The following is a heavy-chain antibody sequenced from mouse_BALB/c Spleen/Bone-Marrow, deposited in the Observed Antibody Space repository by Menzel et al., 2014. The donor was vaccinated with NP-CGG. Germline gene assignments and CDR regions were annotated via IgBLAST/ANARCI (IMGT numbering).Heavy chain of an antibody. CDR3: ARSGTDHAMDY. D-gene: IGHD4-1*01. Sequence: VKVVESGPDLVAPSQSLSLTCTVSGFSLTSYGLHWVRQPPGRGLEWLGVIWSDGSTTYNSALKSRLSISKDNSKRQVLLKMNSLQTDDTAMYYCARSGTDHAMDYWGQGTSVTVSS. CDR2: IWSDGST. CDR1: GFSLTSYG. J-gene: IGHJ4*01. V-gene: IGHV2-6-2*01.